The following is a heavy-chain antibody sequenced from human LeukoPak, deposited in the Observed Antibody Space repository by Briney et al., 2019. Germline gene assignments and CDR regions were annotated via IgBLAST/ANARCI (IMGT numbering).Heavy chain of an antibody. CDR3: VREVCSGGSCYLFSNYYYGMDV. J-gene: IGHJ6*04. V-gene: IGHV1-69*13. CDR1: GGTFSSYA. CDR2: IIPIFGTA. Sequence: ASVKVSCKASGGTFSSYAISWVRQAPGQGLEWMGGIIPIFGTANYAQKFQGRVTITADESTSTAYMELSSLRSEDTAVYYCVREVCSGGSCYLFSNYYYGMDVWGKGTTVTVSS. D-gene: IGHD2-15*01.